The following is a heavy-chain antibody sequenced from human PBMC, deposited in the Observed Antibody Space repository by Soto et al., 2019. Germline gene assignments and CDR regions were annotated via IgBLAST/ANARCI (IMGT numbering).Heavy chain of an antibody. CDR3: ASSASPDAY. Sequence: GGSLRLSCAASGFTFSSYWMHWVRQAPGKGLVWVSHINSDGSSTCYADSVKGRFTISRDNAKNSLYLQMNSLRAEDTAVYYCASSASPDAYWGQGTLVTVSS. V-gene: IGHV3-74*01. D-gene: IGHD1-26*01. CDR2: INSDGSST. J-gene: IGHJ4*02. CDR1: GFTFSSYW.